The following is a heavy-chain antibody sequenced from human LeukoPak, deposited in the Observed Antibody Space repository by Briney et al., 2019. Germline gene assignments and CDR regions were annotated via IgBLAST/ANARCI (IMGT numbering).Heavy chain of an antibody. CDR2: ISGGGGST. CDR1: GFKFDIYT. CDR3: AKSFGGYYFDY. V-gene: IGHV3-23*01. J-gene: IGHJ4*02. D-gene: IGHD3-10*01. Sequence: GGSLRLSCVASGFKFDIYTMSWVRQAPGKGLEWVSAISGGGGSTYYADSVKGRFTISRDNSKNTLYLQMNSLRAEDTAVYYCAKSFGGYYFDYWGEGTLVTVSS.